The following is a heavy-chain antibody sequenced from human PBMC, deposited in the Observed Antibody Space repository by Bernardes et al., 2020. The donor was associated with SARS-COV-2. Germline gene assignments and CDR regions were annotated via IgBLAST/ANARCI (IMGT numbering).Heavy chain of an antibody. CDR3: ARHQPYGSSLGWFDP. V-gene: IGHV4-59*01. D-gene: IGHD6-6*01. J-gene: IGHJ5*02. Sequence: LSLTCTVSGGSISHYYWNWIRQPPGKGLEWIGYIYSSGSTNYNPSLKSRVTISVDTSKNQFSLRLSSVTAADTAVYYCARHQPYGSSLGWFDPWGQGTLVSVSS. CDR2: IYSSGST. CDR1: GGSISHYY.